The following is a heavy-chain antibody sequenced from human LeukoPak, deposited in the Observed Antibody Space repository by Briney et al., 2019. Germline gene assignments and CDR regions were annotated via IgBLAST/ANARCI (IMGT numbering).Heavy chain of an antibody. CDR2: IYLSDSDT. D-gene: IGHD6-6*01. CDR3: ARQIGSSSLPIDY. J-gene: IGHJ4*02. CDR1: GYSFTSYW. V-gene: IGHV5-51*01. Sequence: GESLNLSCKGSGYSFTSYWIGWVRQMPGKGLEWMGIIYLSDSDTRYSPSFQGQVTISADKSISTAYLQWSSLKASDTAMYYCARQIGSSSLPIDYWGQGTLVTVSS.